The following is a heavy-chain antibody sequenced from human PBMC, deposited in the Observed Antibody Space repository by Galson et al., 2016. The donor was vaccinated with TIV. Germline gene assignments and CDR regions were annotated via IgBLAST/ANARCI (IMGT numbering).Heavy chain of an antibody. CDR1: GFTFNTNT. V-gene: IGHV3-23*01. J-gene: IGHJ4*02. CDR2: SSGSGDTI. D-gene: IGHD2-2*01. Sequence: SLRLSCAASGFTFNTNTMSWIRQAPGKGLEWVSTSSGSGDTIYYADSVKGRFTISRDNSKGTLYLQMNSLRAEDTAMYYCARDHSYQSFDYWGQGTLVTVSS. CDR3: ARDHSYQSFDY.